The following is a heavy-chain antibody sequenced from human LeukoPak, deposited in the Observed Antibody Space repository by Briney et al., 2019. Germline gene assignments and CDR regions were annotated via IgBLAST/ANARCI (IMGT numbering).Heavy chain of an antibody. CDR3: ARVTVAGEADY. D-gene: IGHD6-19*01. Sequence: SETLSLTXTVSGGSISSYYWSWIRQPPGKGLEWIGYIYYSGSTNYNPSLKSRVTISVDTSKNQFSLKLSSVTAADTAVYYCARVTVAGEADYWGQGTLVTVSS. J-gene: IGHJ4*02. CDR2: IYYSGST. CDR1: GGSISSYY. V-gene: IGHV4-59*01.